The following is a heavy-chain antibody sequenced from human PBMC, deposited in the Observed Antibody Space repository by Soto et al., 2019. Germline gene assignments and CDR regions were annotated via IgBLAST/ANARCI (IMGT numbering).Heavy chain of an antibody. CDR1: GGSISSGGYS. CDR2: IYHSGST. CDR3: ARLGGYCSGTSCYGYYGMDV. Sequence: SETLSLTCAVSGGSISSGGYSWSWIRQPPGKGLEWIGYIYHSGSTYYNPSLESRVTISVDTSKNQFSLKVSSVTAADTAVYYCARLGGYCSGTSCYGYYGMDVWGQGTTVTVSS. V-gene: IGHV4-30-2*03. D-gene: IGHD2-2*01. J-gene: IGHJ6*02.